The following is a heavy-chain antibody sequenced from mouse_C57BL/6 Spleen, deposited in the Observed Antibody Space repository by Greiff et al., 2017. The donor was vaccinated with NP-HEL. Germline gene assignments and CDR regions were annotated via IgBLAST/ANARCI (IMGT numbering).Heavy chain of an antibody. D-gene: IGHD2-4*01. J-gene: IGHJ2*01. CDR3: ARDDYDYVDY. CDR2: ILPHSGST. Sequence: QVQLQQPGAELVKPGASVKLSCKASGYTFTSYWMPWVKQRPGQGLEWIGMILPHSGSTNYNEKLKSKATLTVDKSSSTAYMQLSSLTSEDSAVYYCARDDYDYVDYWGQGTTLTVSS. V-gene: IGHV1-64*01. CDR1: GYTFTSYW.